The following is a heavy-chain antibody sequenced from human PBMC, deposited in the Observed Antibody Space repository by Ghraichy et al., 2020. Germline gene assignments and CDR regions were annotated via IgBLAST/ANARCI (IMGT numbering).Heavy chain of an antibody. CDR1: GYTFTSYA. CDR3: ARDPVPVVVPAAIYYYYYGMDV. V-gene: IGHV1-3*01. J-gene: IGHJ6*02. D-gene: IGHD2-2*01. Sequence: ASVKVSCKASGYTFTSYAMHWVRQAPGQRLEWMGWINAGNGNTKYSQKFQGRVTITRDTSASTAYMELSSLRSEDTAVYYCARDPVPVVVPAAIYYYYYGMDVWGQGTTVTVSS. CDR2: INAGNGNT.